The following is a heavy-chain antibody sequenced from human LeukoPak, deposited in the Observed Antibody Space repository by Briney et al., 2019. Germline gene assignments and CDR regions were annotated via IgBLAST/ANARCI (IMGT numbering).Heavy chain of an antibody. J-gene: IGHJ4*02. CDR2: INPRGDAT. V-gene: IGHV1-46*01. Sequence: ASVKVSCKSSGYMFTDYHIHWVRQAPGQGLEWMGVINPRGDATTYAQNFQDGVSMTSDPATSTVSVEVRSLRSGDTAVYYCVRGAALVLTGYYKEPRFDNWGQGTLVTVSS. CDR3: VRGAALVLTGYYKEPRFDN. D-gene: IGHD3-9*01. CDR1: GYMFTDYH.